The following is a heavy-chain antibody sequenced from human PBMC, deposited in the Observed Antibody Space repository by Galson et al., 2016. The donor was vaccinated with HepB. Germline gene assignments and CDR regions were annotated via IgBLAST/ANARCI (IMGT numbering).Heavy chain of an antibody. Sequence: SLRLSCAASGLTFSSYGMHWVRQAPGKGLEWVALIWYDGSNKYYADSVKGRFTISRDKSKNTLYLQMNSLRAEDTAVYYCARVLGGTSTGYFDLWGQGTLATVSS. CDR3: ARVLGGTSTGYFDL. D-gene: IGHD1-1*01. J-gene: IGHJ4*02. CDR2: IWYDGSNK. V-gene: IGHV3-33*01. CDR1: GLTFSSYG.